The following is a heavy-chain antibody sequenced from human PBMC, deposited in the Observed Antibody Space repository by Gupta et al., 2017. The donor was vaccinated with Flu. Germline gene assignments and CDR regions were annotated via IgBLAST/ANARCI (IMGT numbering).Heavy chain of an antibody. V-gene: IGHV3-7*01. Sequence: EVQLVESGGGLVQPGGSLRPSCAASGSTFSSYWLSWVRQAPGKGLEWVANIKQDGSEKYYVDSVKGRFTISRDNAKNSLYLQMNSLRAEDTAVYYCARELLEIDAFDIWGQGTMVTVSS. D-gene: IGHD1-1*01. J-gene: IGHJ3*02. CDR3: ARELLEIDAFDI. CDR1: GSTFSSYW. CDR2: IKQDGSEK.